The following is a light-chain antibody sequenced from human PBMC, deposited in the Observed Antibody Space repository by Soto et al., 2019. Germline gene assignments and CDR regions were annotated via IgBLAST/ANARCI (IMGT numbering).Light chain of an antibody. CDR2: GAS. V-gene: IGKV3-15*01. J-gene: IGKJ4*01. CDR1: QSISDN. Sequence: DIVMTQSPAILSVSLGERATLSCLASQSISDNLAWYQQRSGQAPRLLIYGASTRATGVPARFSGSGSGTEFPLTISSLQSDEFAIYYCQQYKSWPPLTFGGGTKVE. CDR3: QQYKSWPPLT.